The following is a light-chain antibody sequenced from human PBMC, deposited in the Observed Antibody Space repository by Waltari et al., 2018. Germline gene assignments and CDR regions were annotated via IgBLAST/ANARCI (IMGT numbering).Light chain of an antibody. J-gene: IGLJ1*01. CDR1: FSELGRSDY. CDR2: DVT. V-gene: IGLV2-14*03. Sequence: QSALTQPASVSGSPGQSITIPCTGTFSELGRSDYVSWYQQHPGKAPKLLIHDVTDRPSGVADRFSGSKSGNTASLTISGLQADDEADYYCTSYTSSTTTPYVFGTGTQVTV. CDR3: TSYTSSTTTPYV.